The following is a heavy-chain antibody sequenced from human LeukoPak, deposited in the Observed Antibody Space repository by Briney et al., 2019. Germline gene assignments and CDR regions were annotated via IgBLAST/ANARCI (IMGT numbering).Heavy chain of an antibody. CDR3: ARSAAAGYYYGMDV. CDR2: IYYSGST. CDR1: GGSVSSGSYY. V-gene: IGHV4-61*01. D-gene: IGHD6-13*01. J-gene: IGHJ6*04. Sequence: SETLSLTCTVSGGSVSSGSYYWSWIRQPPGKGLEWIGYIYYSGSTNYNPSLKGRVTISVDTSKNQFSLKLSSVTAADTAVYYCARSAAAGYYYGMDVWGKGTTVTVSS.